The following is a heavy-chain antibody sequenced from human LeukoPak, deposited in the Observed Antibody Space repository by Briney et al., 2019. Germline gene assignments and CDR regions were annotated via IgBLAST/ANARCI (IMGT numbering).Heavy chain of an antibody. CDR1: GGSFSGYY. Sequence: PSETPSLTCAVYGGSFSGYYWSWIRQPPGKGLEWIGEINHSGSTNYNPSLKSRVTISVDTSKNQFSLKLSSVTAADTAVYYCAAVAYCGGDCYSMDYWGQGTLVTVSS. V-gene: IGHV4-34*01. J-gene: IGHJ4*02. CDR3: AAVAYCGGDCYSMDY. D-gene: IGHD2-21*02. CDR2: INHSGST.